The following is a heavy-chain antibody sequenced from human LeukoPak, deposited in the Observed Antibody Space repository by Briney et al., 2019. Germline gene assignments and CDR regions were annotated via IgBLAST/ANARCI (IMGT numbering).Heavy chain of an antibody. Sequence: GGSLRLSCATSGFTFSTSWMHWVRQAPGKGLVWVSRINPDGSTINYADSVEGRFTISRDNAKNTVHLQMNSLRAEDTAVYHCARIIVAAGTGYWGQGTLVTVSS. D-gene: IGHD6-13*01. J-gene: IGHJ4*02. CDR3: ARIIVAAGTGY. CDR2: INPDGSTI. V-gene: IGHV3-74*01. CDR1: GFTFSTSW.